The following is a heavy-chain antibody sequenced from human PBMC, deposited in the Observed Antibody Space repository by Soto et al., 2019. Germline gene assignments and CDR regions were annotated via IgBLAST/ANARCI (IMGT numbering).Heavy chain of an antibody. J-gene: IGHJ5*02. CDR1: GYTFTSYG. V-gene: IGHV1-18*01. CDR3: ARTSGYSSTDNWFDP. D-gene: IGHD6-13*01. CDR2: ISAYNGNT. Sequence: QVQLVQSGAEVKKPGASVKVSCKASGYTFTSYGISWVRQSPGQGLEWMGWISAYNGNTNYAQKFQGRVAVTTDTSTSTAYMELMNLRSDDTAVYYCARTSGYSSTDNWFDPWGQGTLVTVSS.